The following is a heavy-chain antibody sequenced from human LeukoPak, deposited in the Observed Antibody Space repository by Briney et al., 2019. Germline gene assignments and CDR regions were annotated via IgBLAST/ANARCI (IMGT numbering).Heavy chain of an antibody. CDR2: TYYSGST. V-gene: IGHV4-30-4*01. CDR1: GGSISSGAYY. Sequence: SETLSLTCTVSGGSISSGAYYWSWIRQPPGKGLEWIGYTYYSGSTYYNPSLKSRVTISVDTSKNQFSLKLSSVTAADTAVYYCARDSGDLWFGERINIWFDPWGQGTLVTVSS. J-gene: IGHJ5*02. CDR3: ARDSGDLWFGERINIWFDP. D-gene: IGHD3-10*01.